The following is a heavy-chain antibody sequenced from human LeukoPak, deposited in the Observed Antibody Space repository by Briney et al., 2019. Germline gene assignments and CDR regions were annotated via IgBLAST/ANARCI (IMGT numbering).Heavy chain of an antibody. D-gene: IGHD6-19*01. J-gene: IGHJ4*02. CDR3: ARDVGGSIRGAVAGWDY. CDR1: GYTFANYG. V-gene: IGHV1-18*01. CDR2: STPYNGNT. Sequence: ASVKVSCKASGYTFANYGISWVRQAPGQGLELLGWSTPYNGNTKYAQKVQGRVTMTTDTSTNTAYMELPTLRSDDTAVYYCARDVGGSIRGAVAGWDYWGQGTPVTVSS.